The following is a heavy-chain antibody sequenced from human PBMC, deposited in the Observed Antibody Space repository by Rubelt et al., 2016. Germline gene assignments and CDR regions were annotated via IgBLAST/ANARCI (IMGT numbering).Heavy chain of an antibody. Sequence: VQLVESGGGVVQPGRSLRLSCAASGFTFSSYAMSWVRQAPGKGLEWVSAISGSGGSTYYADSVKGRFTISRDSAKNTLYLQMNSRRVEDTAVYDWAGEQTIAVAGTARAYDAVDSWGQGTMVTVSS. CDR2: ISGSGGST. V-gene: IGHV3-23*04. CDR1: GFTFSSYA. D-gene: IGHD6-19*01. J-gene: IGHJ3*02. CDR3: AGEQTIAVAGTARAYDAVDS.